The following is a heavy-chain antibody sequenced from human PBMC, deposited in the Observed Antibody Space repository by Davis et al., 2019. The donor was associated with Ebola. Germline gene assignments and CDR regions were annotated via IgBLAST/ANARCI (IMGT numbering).Heavy chain of an antibody. J-gene: IGHJ6*02. CDR2: IYYSGST. D-gene: IGHD2-2*01. V-gene: IGHV4-31*03. Sequence: SETLSLTCTVSGGSISTVGYYWSWIRQHPGKGLEWIGYIYYSGSTYYNPSLKSRVTISVDTSKNQFSLKLSSVTAADTAVYYCARFCSSTSCYFYYYGMDVWGQGTTVTVSS. CDR1: GGSISTVGYY. CDR3: ARFCSSTSCYFYYYGMDV.